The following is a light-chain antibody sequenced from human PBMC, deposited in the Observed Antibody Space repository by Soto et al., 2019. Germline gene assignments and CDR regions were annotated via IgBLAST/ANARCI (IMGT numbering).Light chain of an antibody. J-gene: IGLJ3*02. CDR3: SSYATITNLVL. CDR1: SSDVGGYNF. Sequence: QSALTQPASVSGSPGQSITISCTGTSSDVGGYNFVSWYQQHPGKAPKLMIYAVNNRPSGVSDRFSGSKSGNTASLTISGLQAEDEADYYCSSYATITNLVLFGGGTQLTVL. CDR2: AVN. V-gene: IGLV2-14*01.